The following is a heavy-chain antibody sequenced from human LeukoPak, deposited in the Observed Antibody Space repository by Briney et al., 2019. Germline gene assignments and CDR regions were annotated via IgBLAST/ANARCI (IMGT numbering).Heavy chain of an antibody. Sequence: PGRSLRLSCAASGFTFSSYAMHWVRQAPGKGLEWVAVISYDGSNKYYADSVKGRFTISRDNAKNTLYLQMNSLRAEDTAVYYCAMYYYDALDAFDIWGQGTMVTVSS. J-gene: IGHJ3*02. CDR3: AMYYYDALDAFDI. D-gene: IGHD3-22*01. V-gene: IGHV3-30-3*01. CDR2: ISYDGSNK. CDR1: GFTFSSYA.